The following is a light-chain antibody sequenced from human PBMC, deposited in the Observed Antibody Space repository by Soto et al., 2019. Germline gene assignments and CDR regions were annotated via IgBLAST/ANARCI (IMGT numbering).Light chain of an antibody. J-gene: IGKJ2*01. CDR1: QSVGSN. V-gene: IGKV3-20*01. CDR2: GAS. CDR3: QQYGSSPYT. Sequence: EVVLTQSPATLSVSPGAGATLSCRASQSVGSNLAWYQQKPGQTPRLLIYGASSRATGIPDRFSGSGSGTDFTLTISRLEPEDFAVYYCQQYGSSPYTFGQGTKLEIK.